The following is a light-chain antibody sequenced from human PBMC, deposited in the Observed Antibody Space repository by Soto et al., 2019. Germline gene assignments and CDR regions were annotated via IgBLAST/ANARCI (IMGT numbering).Light chain of an antibody. CDR2: GAS. CDR3: QQYGSSLGVT. V-gene: IGKV3-20*01. Sequence: EIVLTQSPGTLSLSPGERVTLFCRASQSVSSNLAWYQQKPGQAPRLLIYGASSRATGIPDRFSGSGSGTDFTLTISRLEPEDFAVYYCQQYGSSLGVTFGGGTKVDIK. J-gene: IGKJ4*01. CDR1: QSVSSN.